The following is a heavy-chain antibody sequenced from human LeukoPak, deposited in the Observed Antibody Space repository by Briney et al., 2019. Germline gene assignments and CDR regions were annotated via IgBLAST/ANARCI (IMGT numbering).Heavy chain of an antibody. J-gene: IGHJ3*02. V-gene: IGHV4-59*08. CDR3: ARRAHSDAFDI. Sequence: SETLSLTCSVSGGYISSYQWSCIRQPPGKGLELIGYMYYSGSTNYNPSLKSRVSISVDTSKNQFSLKLSSVTAADTAVYYCARRAHSDAFDIWGQGTMVTVSS. CDR2: MYYSGST. CDR1: GGYISSYQ.